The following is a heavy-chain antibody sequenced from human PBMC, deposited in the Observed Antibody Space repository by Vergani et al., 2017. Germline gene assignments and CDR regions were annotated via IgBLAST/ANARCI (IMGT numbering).Heavy chain of an antibody. CDR3: ARRLGYCSSTSCYPAAFDI. J-gene: IGHJ3*02. V-gene: IGHV3-7*01. CDR1: GFTFSSYW. CDR2: IKQDGSEK. D-gene: IGHD2-2*01. Sequence: EVQLVESGGGLVQPGGSLRLSCAASGFTFSSYWMSWVRQAPGKGLEWVANIKQDGSEKDYVDSVKGRFTISRDNAKNSLYLQMNSLRAEDTAVYYCARRLGYCSSTSCYPAAFDIGGQGTMVTVSS.